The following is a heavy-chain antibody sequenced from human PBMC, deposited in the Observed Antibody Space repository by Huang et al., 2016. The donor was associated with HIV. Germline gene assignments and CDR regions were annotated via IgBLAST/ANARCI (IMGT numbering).Heavy chain of an antibody. CDR3: ARGFGINYNHEAFDV. D-gene: IGHD3-10*01. J-gene: IGHJ3*01. CDR1: GYTFANYD. Sequence: QIQLAQSGAEVKKPGASVKVSCKASGYTFANYDITWVRQASGQGLEWMGGMNPKSGNVGYTKKFQGRVAILRNSSINTSYLEVTSLTSEDTAVYYCARGFGINYNHEAFDVWGQGTMVTVSS. V-gene: IGHV1-8*01. CDR2: MNPKSGNV.